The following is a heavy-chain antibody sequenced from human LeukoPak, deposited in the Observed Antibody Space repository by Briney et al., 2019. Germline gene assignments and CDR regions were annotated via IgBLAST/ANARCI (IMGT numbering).Heavy chain of an antibody. CDR1: GYSFTSYW. J-gene: IGHJ4*02. CDR3: AGSYYYDSSGYGRFDY. D-gene: IGHD3-22*01. CDR2: TYPGDSDT. Sequence: GESLKISCKGSGYSFTSYWIGWVRQMPGKGLEWMGITYPGDSDTRYSPSFQGQVTISADKSISTAYLQWSSLKASDTAMYYCAGSYYYDSSGYGRFDYWGQGTLVTVSS. V-gene: IGHV5-51*01.